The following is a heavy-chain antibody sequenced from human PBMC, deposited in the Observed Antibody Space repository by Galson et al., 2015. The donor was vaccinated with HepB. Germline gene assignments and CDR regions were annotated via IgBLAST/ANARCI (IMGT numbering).Heavy chain of an antibody. J-gene: IGHJ4*02. CDR3: ARDSYGLV. Sequence: ATLSLPCTVSGGSISSSSYYWGWIRQPPGKGLEWIGSIYYSGSTYYNPSLKSRVTISVDTSKNQFSLKLSSVTAADTAVYYCARDSYGLVWGQGTLVTVSS. CDR2: IYYSGST. CDR1: GGSISSSSYY. D-gene: IGHD1-26*01. V-gene: IGHV4-39*07.